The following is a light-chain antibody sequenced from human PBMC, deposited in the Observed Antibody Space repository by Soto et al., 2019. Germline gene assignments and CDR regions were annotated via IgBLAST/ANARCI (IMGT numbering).Light chain of an antibody. Sequence: DIQMTQSPSSVSSSVGDRVTITCRASQGISSWLAWYQQKPGQAPKLLIYAASNLQSGVPSRFSGSGSGTDFTLTINSLQPEDFATYYCQQDIRFPFTFGAGTKVAVK. CDR1: QGISSW. CDR2: AAS. CDR3: QQDIRFPFT. J-gene: IGKJ3*01. V-gene: IGKV1-12*01.